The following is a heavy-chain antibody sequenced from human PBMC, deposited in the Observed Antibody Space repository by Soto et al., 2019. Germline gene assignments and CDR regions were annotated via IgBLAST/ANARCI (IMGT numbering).Heavy chain of an antibody. J-gene: IGHJ6*02. CDR2: IYYSGST. Sequence: SETLSLTCPVSGGSISSYYWSWIRQPPGKGLEWIGYIYYSGSTNYNPSLKSRVTISVETSKNQFSLKLSSVTAADTAVYYCARNGANGLRWSPNYYYCMDVWGQGTTVTVSS. CDR1: GGSISSYY. V-gene: IGHV4-59*01. D-gene: IGHD3-16*01. CDR3: ARNGANGLRWSPNYYYCMDV.